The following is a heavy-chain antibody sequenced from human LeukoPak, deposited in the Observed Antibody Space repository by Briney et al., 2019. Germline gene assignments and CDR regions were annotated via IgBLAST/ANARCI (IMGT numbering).Heavy chain of an antibody. J-gene: IGHJ6*03. Sequence: ASVKVSCKASGYTFTSYGISWVRQAPGQGLEWMGWISAYNGNTNYAQKLQGRVTMTTDTSTSTAYMELRSLRSDDTAVYYCATNAKYCSSTSCYTDYYYYMDVWGKGTTVTVSS. D-gene: IGHD2-2*02. V-gene: IGHV1-18*01. CDR1: GYTFTSYG. CDR3: ATNAKYCSSTSCYTDYYYYMDV. CDR2: ISAYNGNT.